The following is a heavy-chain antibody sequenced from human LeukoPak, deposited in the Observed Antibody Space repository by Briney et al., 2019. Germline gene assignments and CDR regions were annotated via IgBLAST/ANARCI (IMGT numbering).Heavy chain of an antibody. Sequence: SETLSLACTVSGGSISSSSYYWGWIRQPPGKGLEWIGSIYYSGSTYYNPSLKSRVTISVDTSKNQFSLKLSSVTATDTAVYYCARRGYCSSTSCYEYWFDPWGQGTLVTVSS. V-gene: IGHV4-39*01. CDR3: ARRGYCSSTSCYEYWFDP. D-gene: IGHD2-2*01. CDR2: IYYSGST. J-gene: IGHJ5*02. CDR1: GGSISSSSYY.